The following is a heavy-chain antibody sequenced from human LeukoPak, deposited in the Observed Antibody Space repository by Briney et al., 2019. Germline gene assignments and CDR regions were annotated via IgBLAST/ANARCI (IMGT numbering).Heavy chain of an antibody. CDR3: ARGIAKSGYYFFSPYFQH. CDR1: GFTFSSYG. V-gene: IGHV3-48*04. CDR2: ISSSGSTI. J-gene: IGHJ1*01. D-gene: IGHD3-3*01. Sequence: PGGSLRLSCAASGFTFSSYGMSWIRQAPGKGLEWVSYISSSGSTIYYADSVKGRFTISRDNAKNSLYLQMNSLRAEDTAVYYCARGIAKSGYYFFSPYFQHWGQGTLVTVSS.